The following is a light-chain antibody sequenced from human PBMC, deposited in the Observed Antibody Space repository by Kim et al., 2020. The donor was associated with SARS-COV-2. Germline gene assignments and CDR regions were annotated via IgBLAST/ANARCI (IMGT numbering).Light chain of an antibody. CDR3: MQGTHWPFT. CDR2: EVS. V-gene: IGKV2-30*01. CDR1: QSLVYSDGNTY. Sequence: TAAISCRSSQSLVYSDGNTYLNWFQQRPGQSPRRLIYEVSNRDSGVPDIFSGDGSGTDFTLRISSVDADEVAVYYCMQGTHWPFTFGEGTKVDIK. J-gene: IGKJ4*01.